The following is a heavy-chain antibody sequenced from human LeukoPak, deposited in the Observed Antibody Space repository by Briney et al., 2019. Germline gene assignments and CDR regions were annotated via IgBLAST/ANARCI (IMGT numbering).Heavy chain of an antibody. D-gene: IGHD6-19*01. J-gene: IGHJ4*02. CDR1: GGSFSGHY. CDR2: INDSGNT. CDR3: ARQEALSSGPGGTNY. Sequence: PSETLSLTCAVDGGSFSGHYWTWIRQSPGKGLEWSGEINDSGNTNYNPSLKSRVIISVDTSNNQFSLKLSSVTAADTAVYYCARQEALSSGPGGTNYWGQGTLVTVSS. V-gene: IGHV4-34*01.